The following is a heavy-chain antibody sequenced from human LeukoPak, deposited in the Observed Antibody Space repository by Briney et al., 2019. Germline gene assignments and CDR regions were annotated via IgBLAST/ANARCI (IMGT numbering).Heavy chain of an antibody. CDR2: IYYSGRT. V-gene: IGHV4-39*02. Sequence: SETLSLTCTVSGGSISSSSYYWGWIRQPPGKGLEWIGSIYYSGRTYYNPSLKSRVTMSVDTSKNQFSLKLSSVTAADTAVYYCAREGLRTIDYWGQGTLVTVSS. CDR3: AREGLRTIDY. CDR1: GGSISSSSYY. D-gene: IGHD4-17*01. J-gene: IGHJ4*02.